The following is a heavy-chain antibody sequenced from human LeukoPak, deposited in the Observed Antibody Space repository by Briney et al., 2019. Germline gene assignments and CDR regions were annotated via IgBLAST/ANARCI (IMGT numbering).Heavy chain of an antibody. J-gene: IGHJ4*02. V-gene: IGHV1-46*01. D-gene: IGHD2-21*02. CDR1: GYTFTSYY. CDR2: INPSGGST. Sequence: ASVTVSFTASGYTFTSYYMHWVRQAPGQGLEWMGIINPSGGSTSYAQKFQGRVTMTRDTSTSTVYMELSSLRSEDTAVYYCARDRSGDCYYDYWGQGTLVTVSS. CDR3: ARDRSGDCYYDY.